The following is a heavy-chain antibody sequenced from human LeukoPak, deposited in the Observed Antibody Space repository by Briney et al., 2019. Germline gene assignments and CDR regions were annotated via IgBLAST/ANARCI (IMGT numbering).Heavy chain of an antibody. V-gene: IGHV3-23*01. Sequence: GGSLRLSCAASGFTFSTYAMSWVRQTPGKGLEWVSAISDTGGNTFYADSVKGRFTISRDNSKNTLYLQMNSLRAEDTAIYYCAKGRTNDYWGQGTLVTVSS. J-gene: IGHJ4*02. CDR3: AKGRTNDY. CDR1: GFTFSTYA. CDR2: ISDTGGNT. D-gene: IGHD1/OR15-1a*01.